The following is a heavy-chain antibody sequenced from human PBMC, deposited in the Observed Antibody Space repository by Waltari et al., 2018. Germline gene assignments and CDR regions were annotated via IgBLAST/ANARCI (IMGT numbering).Heavy chain of an antibody. CDR3: VRLEDCTGPGGNCYSGDSCAMDV. V-gene: IGHV4-34*02. Sequence: QVQLQQWGAGLLQPSETLSLTCAVYGGSFRGYYWGWVRQPPGKGLEWIGGINNNGTIKRNPYLRSRVTMLVDTSKSQLSLKINSVAAADTAVYYCVRLEDCTGPGGNCYSGDSCAMDVWGQGTTVTVSS. CDR2: INNNGTI. CDR1: GGSFRGYY. D-gene: IGHD2-8*02. J-gene: IGHJ6*02.